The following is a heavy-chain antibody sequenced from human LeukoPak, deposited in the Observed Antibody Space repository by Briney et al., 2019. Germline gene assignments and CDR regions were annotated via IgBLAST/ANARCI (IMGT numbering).Heavy chain of an antibody. CDR1: GFTFSTYA. D-gene: IGHD3-22*01. J-gene: IGHJ4*02. CDR2: ISYDGTNK. Sequence: GGSLRLSCAASGFTFSTYAMHWVRQAPGKGLEWVAVISYDGTNKNHADSVKGRFTISRDNSKNTLYLQMNSLRAEDTAVYYCTRGPGYHDSSYLDYWGQGTLVTVSS. V-gene: IGHV3-30*04. CDR3: TRGPGYHDSSYLDY.